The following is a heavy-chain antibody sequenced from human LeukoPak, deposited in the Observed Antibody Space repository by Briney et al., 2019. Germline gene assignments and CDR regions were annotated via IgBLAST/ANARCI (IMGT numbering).Heavy chain of an antibody. Sequence: GGSLRLSCVASRFSFRTYGMHWIRQAPGKGLEWVAFIRYDGSEKYYVDAVKGRFTISRDNSRDTLYLEMNSLRGEDTAVYYCARAHSSGVSYFDYWGQGTLVTVSS. V-gene: IGHV3-30*02. CDR2: IRYDGSEK. CDR1: RFSFRTYG. D-gene: IGHD6-19*01. CDR3: ARAHSSGVSYFDY. J-gene: IGHJ4*02.